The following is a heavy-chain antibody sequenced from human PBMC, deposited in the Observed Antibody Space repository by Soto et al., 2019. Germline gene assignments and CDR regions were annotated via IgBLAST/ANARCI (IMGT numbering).Heavy chain of an antibody. Sequence: GGSLRRSCAASGFSFSSYGMHWVRQAPGKGLEWVAVISYDGSNKYYADSVKGRFTISRDNSKNTLYLQMNSLRAEDTAVYYCAKDAKGYCSGGSCYSGGDYWGQGTLVTVSS. CDR1: GFSFSSYG. CDR2: ISYDGSNK. J-gene: IGHJ4*02. D-gene: IGHD2-15*01. V-gene: IGHV3-30*18. CDR3: AKDAKGYCSGGSCYSGGDY.